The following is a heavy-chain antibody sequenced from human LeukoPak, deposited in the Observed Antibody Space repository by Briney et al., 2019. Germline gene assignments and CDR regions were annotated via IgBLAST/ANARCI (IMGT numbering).Heavy chain of an antibody. Sequence: ASVKVSCKVSGYTLTELSMHWVRQAPGKGLERMGGFDPEDGETIYAQKFQGRVTMTEDTSTDTAYMELSSLRSEDTAVYYCATQITIFGVVIKAFDYWGQGTLVTVSS. CDR2: FDPEDGET. CDR3: ATQITIFGVVIKAFDY. V-gene: IGHV1-24*01. J-gene: IGHJ4*02. CDR1: GYTLTELS. D-gene: IGHD3-3*01.